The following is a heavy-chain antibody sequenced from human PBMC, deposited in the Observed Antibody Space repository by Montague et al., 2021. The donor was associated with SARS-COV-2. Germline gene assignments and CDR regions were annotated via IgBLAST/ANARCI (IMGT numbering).Heavy chain of an antibody. CDR1: GGSLSGYY. D-gene: IGHD3-3*01. V-gene: IGHV4-34*01. CDR2: NNHSGNT. Sequence: SETLSLTCAVYGGSLSGYYWAWIRQTPGKGLEWIGENNHSGNTNYNPSLKSRLTISVDTSKKQFSLKLSSVTTADTAVYYCARGADYDFWSGYLRYKWFDPWGLGTPVTVSS. J-gene: IGHJ5*02. CDR3: ARGADYDFWSGYLRYKWFDP.